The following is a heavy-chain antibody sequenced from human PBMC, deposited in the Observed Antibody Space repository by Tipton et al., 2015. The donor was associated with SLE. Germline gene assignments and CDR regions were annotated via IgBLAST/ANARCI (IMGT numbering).Heavy chain of an antibody. CDR2: ISGSGGST. CDR1: GFTFSSYA. J-gene: IGHJ4*02. CDR3: ARETVTSDY. D-gene: IGHD4-17*01. V-gene: IGHV3-23*01. Sequence: TLSLTCAASGFTFSSYAMSWVRQAPGKGLEWVSAISGSGGSTNYADSVKGRFTISRDNAKNSLYLQMNSLRAEDTAVYYCARETVTSDYWGQGTLVTVSS.